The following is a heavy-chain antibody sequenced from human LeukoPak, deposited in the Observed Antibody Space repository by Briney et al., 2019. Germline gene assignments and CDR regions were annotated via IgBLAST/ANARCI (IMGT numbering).Heavy chain of an antibody. V-gene: IGHV3-48*03. D-gene: IGHD6-6*01. CDR3: ARDTARHSSSPYFDY. Sequence: GGSLRLSCAASGFTFSSYEMNWVRQAPGKGLEWVSYISSSGSTIYYADSVKGRFTISRDNAKNSLYLQMNSLRAEDTAVYYCARDTARHSSSPYFDYWGQGTLVTVSS. CDR2: ISSSGSTI. J-gene: IGHJ4*02. CDR1: GFTFSSYE.